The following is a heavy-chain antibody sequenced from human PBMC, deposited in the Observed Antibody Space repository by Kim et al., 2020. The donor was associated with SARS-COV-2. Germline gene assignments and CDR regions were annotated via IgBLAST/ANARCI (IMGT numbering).Heavy chain of an antibody. CDR2: VNNGNGNT. Sequence: ASVKVSCKASGFAFSNFAMHWVRQAPGQGLEWMGYVNNGNGNTHYSRKLQGRVVITRDTSASTAYMELSSLLSEDTAVYYYARAGCSGSGTAYFIFWGLG. V-gene: IGHV1-3*04. D-gene: IGHD2-15*01. CDR3: ARAGCSGSGTAYFIF. J-gene: IGHJ1*01. CDR1: GFAFSNFA.